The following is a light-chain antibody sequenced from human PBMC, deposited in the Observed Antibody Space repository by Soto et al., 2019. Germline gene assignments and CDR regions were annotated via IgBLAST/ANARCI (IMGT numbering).Light chain of an antibody. CDR2: EVN. J-gene: IGLJ1*01. V-gene: IGLV2-8*01. Sequence: QSVLTQPPSASGSPGQSVTISCTGTSSDVGRYNYVSWYQQYPGKAPKLMISEVNKRASGVPDRFSGSKSGNTASLTVSGLQAEDEADYYCSSYAGTPFVFGTGTKLTVL. CDR3: SSYAGTPFV. CDR1: SSDVGRYNY.